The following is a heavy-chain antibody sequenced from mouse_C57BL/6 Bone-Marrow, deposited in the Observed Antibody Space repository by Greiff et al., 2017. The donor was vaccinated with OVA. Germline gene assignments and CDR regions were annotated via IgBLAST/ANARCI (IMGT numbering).Heavy chain of an antibody. D-gene: IGHD2-10*01. CDR1: GYTFTSYW. CDR3: ARTYYGNLYAMDY. Sequence: QVQLQQPGAELVKPGASVKLSCKASGYTFTSYWMHWVKQRPGQGLEWIGMIHPNSGSTNYNEKFKSKATLTVDKSSSTAYMQLSSLTSEDSAVYYCARTYYGNLYAMDYWGQGTSGTVSS. CDR2: IHPNSGST. J-gene: IGHJ4*01. V-gene: IGHV1-64*01.